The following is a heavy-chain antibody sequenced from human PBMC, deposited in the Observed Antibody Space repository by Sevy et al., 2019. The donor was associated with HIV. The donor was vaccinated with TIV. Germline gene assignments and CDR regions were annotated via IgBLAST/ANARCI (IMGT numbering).Heavy chain of an antibody. Sequence: SETLSLTCTVSGGSISSYYWSWIRQPPGKGLEWIGYIYYSGSTNYNPSLKSRVTISVDTSKNQFSLKLSSVTAADTAVYYCARALMNSYDYWGQRTLVTVSS. D-gene: IGHD1-7*01. CDR2: IYYSGST. J-gene: IGHJ4*02. V-gene: IGHV4-59*08. CDR1: GGSISSYY. CDR3: ARALMNSYDY.